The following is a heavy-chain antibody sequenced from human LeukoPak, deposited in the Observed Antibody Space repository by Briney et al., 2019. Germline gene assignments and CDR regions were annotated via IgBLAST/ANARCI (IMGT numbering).Heavy chain of an antibody. D-gene: IGHD2-2*01. CDR3: AKGGYCSSTSCYAGLISGDY. Sequence: GGSLRLSCAASGFTFSSYAMSWVRQVPGKGLEWVSAISGSGGSTYYADSVKGRFTISRDNSKNTLYLQMNSLRAEDTAVYYCAKGGYCSSTSCYAGLISGDYWGQGTLVTVSS. CDR1: GFTFSSYA. CDR2: ISGSGGST. V-gene: IGHV3-23*01. J-gene: IGHJ4*02.